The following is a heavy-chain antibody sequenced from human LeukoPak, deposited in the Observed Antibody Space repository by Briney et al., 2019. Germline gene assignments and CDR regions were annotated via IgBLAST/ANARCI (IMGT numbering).Heavy chain of an antibody. V-gene: IGHV1-18*01. CDR3: ARDGCSSTSCYRAPSGWFDP. CDR1: GYTFTSYG. D-gene: IGHD2-2*01. J-gene: IGHJ5*02. Sequence: ASVKVSCKASGYTFTSYGISWVRQAPGQGLEWMGWISAYNGNTNYAQKLQGRVTMTTDTSTSTAYMELRSLRSDDTAVYYCARDGCSSTSCYRAPSGWFDPWGQGTLVTVSS. CDR2: ISAYNGNT.